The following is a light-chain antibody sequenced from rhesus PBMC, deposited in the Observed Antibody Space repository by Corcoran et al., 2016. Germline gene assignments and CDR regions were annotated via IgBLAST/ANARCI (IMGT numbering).Light chain of an antibody. V-gene: IGKV1-22*01. Sequence: DIQMTQSPSSLSASVGDTVIITCRASQGISSWLAWYQQKPGKAPQLLIYKAAKLQSWVPLRFSGRGSGTDFTLTMSSLQSEDFATYYCQQDRRRPLYSFGQGTKVEIK. J-gene: IGKJ2*01. CDR3: QQDRRRPLYS. CDR1: QGISSW. CDR2: KAA.